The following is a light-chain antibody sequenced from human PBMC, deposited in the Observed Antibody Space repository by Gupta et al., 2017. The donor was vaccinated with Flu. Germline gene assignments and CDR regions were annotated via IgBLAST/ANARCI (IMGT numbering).Light chain of an antibody. V-gene: IGLV2-14*01. CDR3: SSYTSSSTPGV. CDR2: EVR. J-gene: IGLJ3*02. CDR1: SRDIGDYDF. Sequence: QSALTPPASVAGSPGQTITISCTGTSRDIGDYDFVSWYRQLPGKAPKLIIYEVRRRPSGVSNRFSGSKSDNTASLTISGLQADDEADYYCSSYTSSSTPGVFGGGTKLTVL.